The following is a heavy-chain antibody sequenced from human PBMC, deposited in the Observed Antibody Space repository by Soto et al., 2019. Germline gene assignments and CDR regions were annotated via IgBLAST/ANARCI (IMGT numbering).Heavy chain of an antibody. V-gene: IGHV1-69*01. D-gene: IGHD1-26*01. J-gene: IGHJ5*01. CDR2: IITVFGTA. Sequence: QVQLVQSGAEVKKPGSSVKVSCKASGGVFRNYAINCVRQAPGQGLEWMGGIITVFGTADYPQKFQGRVTITADESTTTAYMELTSLKTEDTAVYFCARDRWGSYSFDSWGQGTLVTVAS. CDR1: GGVFRNYA. CDR3: ARDRWGSYSFDS.